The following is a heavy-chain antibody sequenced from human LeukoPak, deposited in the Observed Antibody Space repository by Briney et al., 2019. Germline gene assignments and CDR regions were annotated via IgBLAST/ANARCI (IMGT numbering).Heavy chain of an antibody. CDR2: MNPNSGNT. V-gene: IGHV1-8*01. CDR1: GYTFTSYD. D-gene: IGHD2-15*01. CDR3: AGTFSCSGGSCYPPFDY. J-gene: IGHJ4*02. Sequence: ASVKVSCKASGYTFTSYDINWVRQATGQGLEWMGWMNPNSGNTGYAQKFQGRVTMTRNTSISTAYMELSSLRSEDTAVYYCAGTFSCSGGSCYPPFDYWGQGTLVTVSS.